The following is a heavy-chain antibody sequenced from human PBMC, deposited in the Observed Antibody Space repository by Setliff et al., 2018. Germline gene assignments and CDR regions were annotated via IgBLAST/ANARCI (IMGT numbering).Heavy chain of an antibody. CDR1: GGSISNYY. V-gene: IGHV4-4*07. Sequence: SETLSLTCIVSGGSISNYYWSWIRQPAGKGLEWIGRIYTSGSTNHNPSLKSRVTMSVDTSKKQFSLKLSSVTAADTAVYYCARKGISALSGAFDMWGQGTMVTVSS. CDR2: IYTSGST. J-gene: IGHJ3*02. D-gene: IGHD1-26*01. CDR3: ARKGISALSGAFDM.